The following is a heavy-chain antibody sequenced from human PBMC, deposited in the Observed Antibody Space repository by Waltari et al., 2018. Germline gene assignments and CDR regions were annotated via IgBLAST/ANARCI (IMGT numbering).Heavy chain of an antibody. J-gene: IGHJ4*02. D-gene: IGHD5-18*01. Sequence: SSSNWWSWVRQPPGKGLEWIGEIYHSGSTNYNPSLKSRVTISVDKSKNQFSLKLSSVTAADTAVYYCAREYRRGYFDYWGQGTLVTVSS. CDR1: SSSNW. V-gene: IGHV4-4*02. CDR3: AREYRRGYFDY. CDR2: IYHSGST.